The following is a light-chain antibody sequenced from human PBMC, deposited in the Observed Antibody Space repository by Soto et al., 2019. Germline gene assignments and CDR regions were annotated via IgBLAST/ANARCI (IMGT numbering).Light chain of an antibody. Sequence: QSALAQPASVSGSPGQSITISCSGTSSDIGYYNYVSWYQQHPGKPPKLVLYEVSNRPSGISNRFSGSKSGNTTSLTISGPQAEGEGDYYCSSNRRNRDVVVGGGTMPTVL. CDR2: EVS. CDR3: SSNRRNRDVV. CDR1: SSDIGYYNY. V-gene: IGLV2-14*01. J-gene: IGLJ2*01.